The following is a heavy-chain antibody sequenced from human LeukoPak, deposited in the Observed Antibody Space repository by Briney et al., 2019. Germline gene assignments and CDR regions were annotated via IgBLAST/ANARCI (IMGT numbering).Heavy chain of an antibody. Sequence: PSETLSLTCAVYGGSFSGYYWSWIRQPPGKGLEWIGEINHSGSTNYNPSLKGRVTISVDTSKNQFSLKLSSVTAADTAVYYCARQRWGFRAFDIWGQGTMVTVSS. CDR3: ARQRWGFRAFDI. CDR1: GGSFSGYY. D-gene: IGHD4-23*01. J-gene: IGHJ3*02. CDR2: INHSGST. V-gene: IGHV4-34*01.